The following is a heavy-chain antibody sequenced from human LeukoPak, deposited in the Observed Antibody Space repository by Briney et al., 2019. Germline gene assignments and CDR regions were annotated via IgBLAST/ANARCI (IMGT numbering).Heavy chain of an antibody. CDR3: ARQLRYFDWLIDY. Sequence: GESLKISCKGSGYSFTSYWIGWVRQMPGKGLEWMGIIYPGDSDTRYSLSFQGQVTISADKSITTAYLQWSSLKASDTAMYYCARQLRYFDWLIDYWGQGTLVTVSS. V-gene: IGHV5-51*01. CDR2: IYPGDSDT. D-gene: IGHD3-9*01. CDR1: GYSFTSYW. J-gene: IGHJ4*02.